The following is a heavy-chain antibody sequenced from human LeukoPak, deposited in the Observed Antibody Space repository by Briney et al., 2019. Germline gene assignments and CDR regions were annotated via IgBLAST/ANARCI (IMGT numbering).Heavy chain of an antibody. J-gene: IGHJ1*01. D-gene: IGHD6-13*01. V-gene: IGHV3-48*04. CDR2: ISSSSSTI. CDR1: GFTFSSYS. CDR3: ATFRIAAAATL. Sequence: PGGSLRLSCAASGFTFSSYSMNWVRQAPGKGLEWVSYISSSSSTIYYADSVKGRFTISRDNAKNSLYLQMNSLRAEDTAVYYCATFRIAAAATLWGQGTLVTVSS.